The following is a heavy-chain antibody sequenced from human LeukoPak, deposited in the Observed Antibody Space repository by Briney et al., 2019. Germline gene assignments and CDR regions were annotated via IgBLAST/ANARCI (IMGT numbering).Heavy chain of an antibody. J-gene: IGHJ5*02. CDR2: INTNTGNP. V-gene: IGHV7-4-1*02. CDR3: ARDAGIVVVVAATSWFDP. D-gene: IGHD2-15*01. Sequence: ASVTVSCTASGYTFTSYAMNWVRQAPGQGLEWMGWINTNTGNPTYAQGLTGRFVFSLDTSVSTAYLQISSLKAEDTAVYYCARDAGIVVVVAATSWFDPWGQGTLVTVSS. CDR1: GYTFTSYA.